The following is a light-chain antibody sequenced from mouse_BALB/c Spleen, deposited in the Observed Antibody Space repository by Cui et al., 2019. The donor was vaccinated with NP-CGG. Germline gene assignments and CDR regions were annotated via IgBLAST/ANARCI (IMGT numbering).Light chain of an antibody. CDR3: ALWYSNHWV. CDR1: TGAVTTSNY. J-gene: IGLJ1*01. CDR2: GTN. V-gene: IGLV1*01. Sequence: QAVVTPESALTTSPGETVTLNCRSSTGAVTTSNYANWVQEKPDHLFTGLIGGTNNRAPGVPARVSGSLIGDKAALTITGAQTEDEAIYFCALWYSNHWVFGGGTKLTVL.